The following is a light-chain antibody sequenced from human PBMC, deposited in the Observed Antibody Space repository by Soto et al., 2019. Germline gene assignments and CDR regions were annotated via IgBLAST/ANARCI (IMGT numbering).Light chain of an antibody. CDR3: ASYTTSSTYV. J-gene: IGLJ1*01. CDR1: SSDVGAFNY. Sequence: QSALTQPASVSGSPGQSIAISCTGTSSDVGAFNYVSWYQQHPGKAPKFMIFDVSSRPSGVSDRFPGSKSGNTASLTISGLQTEDEADYYCASYTTSSTYVFGTGTKLTVL. CDR2: DVS. V-gene: IGLV2-14*03.